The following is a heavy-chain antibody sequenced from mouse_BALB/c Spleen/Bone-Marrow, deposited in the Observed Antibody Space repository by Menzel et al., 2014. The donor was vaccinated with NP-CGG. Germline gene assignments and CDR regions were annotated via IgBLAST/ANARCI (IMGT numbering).Heavy chain of an antibody. CDR1: GYTFTDNW. Sequence: QVQLQQSGAELGMPGASVKMSCKASGYTFTDNWIYWVKQRPGQGLEWIGGIDTSDSDTNYNQKFMGKASLTVDASSSTAYLQVRSLTSDDSAVYYCAREGHDFSLDYWGQGTSVTVSS. V-gene: IGHV1-69*01. J-gene: IGHJ4*01. CDR3: AREGHDFSLDY. CDR2: IDTSDSDT. D-gene: IGHD2-4*01.